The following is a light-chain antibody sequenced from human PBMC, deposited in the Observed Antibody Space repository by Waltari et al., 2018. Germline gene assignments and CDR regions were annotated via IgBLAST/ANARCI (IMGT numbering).Light chain of an antibody. CDR1: QSVLYSANSKNS. Sequence: DIVMTQSPDSLAVSLGERATINCKSSQSVLYSANSKNSLAWFQQKPGQPPKLIIYWASTRESGVPDRFIGSGSGTDLTLTITSLQAEDVAVYYCQQYYGAPRTFGQGTKVEIK. CDR3: QQYYGAPRT. V-gene: IGKV4-1*01. CDR2: WAS. J-gene: IGKJ1*01.